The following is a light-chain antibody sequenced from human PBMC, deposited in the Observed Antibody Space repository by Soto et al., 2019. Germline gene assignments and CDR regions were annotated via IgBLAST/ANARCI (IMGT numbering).Light chain of an antibody. Sequence: LDMPQSPSPLSASIGDRVTIPCRASQSISSWLAWYQQKPGKAPKLLIYKASSLESGVPSRFSGSGSGTEFTLTISSLQPDDFATYYCQQGWTFGQASKVDI. CDR1: QSISSW. CDR3: QQGWT. J-gene: IGKJ1*01. CDR2: KAS. V-gene: IGKV1-5*03.